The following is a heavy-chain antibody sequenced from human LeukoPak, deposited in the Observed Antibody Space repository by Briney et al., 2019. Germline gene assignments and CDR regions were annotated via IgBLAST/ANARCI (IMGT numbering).Heavy chain of an antibody. CDR1: GFTVSSYE. V-gene: IGHV3-48*03. Sequence: GGSLRLSCAASGFTVSSYEMSWVRQAPGKWLEWVSYISSSGSTIYYADSVKGRFTISRDNAKNSLYLQMNSLRAEDTAVYYCARVRWLQDYYYGMDVWGQGTTVTVSS. CDR2: ISSSGSTI. J-gene: IGHJ6*02. CDR3: ARVRWLQDYYYGMDV. D-gene: IGHD5-24*01.